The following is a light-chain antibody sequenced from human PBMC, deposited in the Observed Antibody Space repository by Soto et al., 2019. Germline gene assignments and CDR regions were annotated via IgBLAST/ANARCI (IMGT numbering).Light chain of an antibody. CDR1: NSDIGYYDH. CDR2: DDN. J-gene: IGLJ2*01. Sequence: QSALAQPASVSGSPGQSITVSCTGTNSDIGYYDHVSWFQQHPGKVPKLLIYDDNNRPSGVSNRFSGSKSGNTASLTISGLQAEDEAEYFCSSYTSFTTVVFGGGTKVTVL. CDR3: SSYTSFTTVV. V-gene: IGLV2-14*01.